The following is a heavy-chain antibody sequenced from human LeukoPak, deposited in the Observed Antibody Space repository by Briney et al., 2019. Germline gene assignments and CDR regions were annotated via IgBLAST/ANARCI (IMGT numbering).Heavy chain of an antibody. J-gene: IGHJ4*02. CDR3: ARKDPVVLGLPVH. CDR1: GGTFSSYA. Sequence: GASVKDSCKASGGTFSSYAISWVRQAPGQRLEWMGGIIPIFGTANYAQKFQGRVTITADESTSTAYMELSSLRSEDTAVYYCARKDPVVLGLPVHWGQGTLVTVSS. D-gene: IGHD3-16*01. CDR2: IIPIFGTA. V-gene: IGHV1-69*13.